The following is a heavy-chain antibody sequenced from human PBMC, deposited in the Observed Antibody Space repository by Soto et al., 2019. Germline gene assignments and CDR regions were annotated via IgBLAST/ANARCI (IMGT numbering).Heavy chain of an antibody. CDR3: ARHGMDYYDSSGYYYSPYYFDY. CDR1: GASICSSRYY. J-gene: IGHJ4*02. V-gene: IGHV4-39*01. D-gene: IGHD3-22*01. Sequence: SDTLSLTCTFSGASICSSRYYWGCICKPPGQGLEWIGGLYHSGSTYYNPSLKSRVTISVDTSKNQFSLKLSSVIAADTAVYYCARHGMDYYDSSGYYYSPYYFDYRGQGTLVTVSS. CDR2: LYHSGST.